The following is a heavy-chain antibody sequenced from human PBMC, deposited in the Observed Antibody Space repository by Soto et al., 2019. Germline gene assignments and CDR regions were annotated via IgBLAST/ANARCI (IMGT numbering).Heavy chain of an antibody. V-gene: IGHV1-3*01. CDR1: GYTFTSYA. Sequence: ASVKVSCKASGYTFTSYAMHWVRQAPGQRLEWMGWINAYNGNTKYAQKFQGRVTMTTDTSTSTAYMELRSLRSDDTAVYYCARDDAISGGSWHYFDYWGQGTLVTVSS. CDR2: INAYNGNT. J-gene: IGHJ4*02. CDR3: ARDDAISGGSWHYFDY. D-gene: IGHD2-15*01.